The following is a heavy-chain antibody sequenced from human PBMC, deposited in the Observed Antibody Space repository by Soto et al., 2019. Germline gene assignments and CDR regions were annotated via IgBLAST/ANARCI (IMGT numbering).Heavy chain of an antibody. CDR1: GGSISSGAYY. D-gene: IGHD5-12*01. CDR2: IYYSGGT. CDR3: ARESRDGFNSPFDS. J-gene: IGHJ4*02. V-gene: IGHV4-31*03. Sequence: SETLSLTCTVSGGSISSGAYYWSWIRQHPGKGLEWIGYIYYSGGTSYNPSLKSRVTISVDTSKNQFSLKLSSMTAADTAVYYCARESRDGFNSPFDSWGQGTLVTVSS.